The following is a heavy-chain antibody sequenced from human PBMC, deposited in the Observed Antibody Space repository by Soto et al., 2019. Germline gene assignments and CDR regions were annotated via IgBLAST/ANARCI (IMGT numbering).Heavy chain of an antibody. CDR1: GYTFTSYG. CDR3: ARVSYSSGFDAFDI. Sequence: ASVKVSCKASGYTFTSYGISWVRQAPGQGLEWMGWISAYNGNTNYAQKLQGRVTMTPDTSTSTAYMELRSLRSDDTAVYYCARVSYSSGFDAFDIWGQGTMVTVSS. CDR2: ISAYNGNT. J-gene: IGHJ3*02. D-gene: IGHD6-19*01. V-gene: IGHV1-18*01.